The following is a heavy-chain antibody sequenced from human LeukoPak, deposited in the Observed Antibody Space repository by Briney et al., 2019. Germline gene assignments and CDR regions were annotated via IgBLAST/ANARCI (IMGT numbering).Heavy chain of an antibody. CDR3: ARDHVGWFDP. J-gene: IGHJ5*02. Sequence: SETLSLACTVSGGSISSYYWSWIRQPPGKGLEWIGYIYYSGSTNYNPSPKSRVTISVDTSKNQFSLKLSPVTAADTAVYYCARDHVGWFDPWGQGTLVTVSS. CDR2: IYYSGST. V-gene: IGHV4-59*01. CDR1: GGSISSYY.